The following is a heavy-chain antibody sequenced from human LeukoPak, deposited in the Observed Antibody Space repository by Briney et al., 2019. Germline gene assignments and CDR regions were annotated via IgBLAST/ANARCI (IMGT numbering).Heavy chain of an antibody. Sequence: PSETLSLTCTVSDGSISSYYWSWIRQPPGKGLEWIGYIYYSGSTNYNPSLKSRVTMSLDASKNQFSLELNSVTPADTAVYYCARGGNYWPQWWFDPWGRGTLVSVSS. J-gene: IGHJ5*02. CDR1: DGSISSYY. CDR3: ARGGNYWPQWWFDP. CDR2: IYYSGST. V-gene: IGHV4-59*01. D-gene: IGHD1-26*01.